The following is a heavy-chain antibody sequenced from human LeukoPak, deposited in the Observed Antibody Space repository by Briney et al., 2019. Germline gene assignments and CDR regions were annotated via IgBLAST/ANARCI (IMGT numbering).Heavy chain of an antibody. J-gene: IGHJ4*02. CDR3: ARDTYDSSGYGFDY. D-gene: IGHD3-22*01. Sequence: PSETLSLTCTVSGGSSSSYYWSWIRQPPGKGLEWNGYIYYSGSTNYNPSLKSRVTISVDTSKNQFSLKLSSVTAADTAVYYCARDTYDSSGYGFDYWGQGTLVTVSS. CDR1: GGSSSSYY. CDR2: IYYSGST. V-gene: IGHV4-59*01.